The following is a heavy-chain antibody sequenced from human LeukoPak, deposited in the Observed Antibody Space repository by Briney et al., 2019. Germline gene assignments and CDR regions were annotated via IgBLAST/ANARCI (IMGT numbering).Heavy chain of an antibody. J-gene: IGHJ4*02. D-gene: IGHD1-26*01. Sequence: SGGSLRLSCVASGFTFGKYWMSWVRQAPGKGLERVANIKLDGSEKNYVDSVKGRFTISRDNAKNSLYLQMNSLRDEDTAVYYCANSGSYRFDYWGQGTLVTVSS. CDR1: GFTFGKYW. V-gene: IGHV3-7*01. CDR3: ANSGSYRFDY. CDR2: IKLDGSEK.